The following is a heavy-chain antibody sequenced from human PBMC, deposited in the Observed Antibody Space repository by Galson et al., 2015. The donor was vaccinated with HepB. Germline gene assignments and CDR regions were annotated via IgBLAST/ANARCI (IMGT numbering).Heavy chain of an antibody. J-gene: IGHJ6*02. V-gene: IGHV5-51*01. Sequence: QSGAEVKKPGESLKISFMGSGYTFSSYWIAWVRQMPGQGLEWMAIIYSGDSDTRYSPSFHGHVTTSAAKSIGPAYQHWSSLKASDTATYYCARLNSCGYEVHYGIDDWGQATTVTVSS. CDR3: ARLNSCGYEVHYGIDD. CDR1: GYTFSSYW. CDR2: IYSGDSDT. D-gene: IGHD3-22*01.